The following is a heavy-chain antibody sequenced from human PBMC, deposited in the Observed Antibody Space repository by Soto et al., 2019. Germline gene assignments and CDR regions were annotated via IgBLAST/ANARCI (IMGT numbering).Heavy chain of an antibody. CDR2: ISFDGSNK. Sequence: QVQLVESGGGVVQPGKSLRLSCAASGFTFSSNAMHWVRQAPGKGLEWVAVISFDGSNKYYADSVKGRFTISRDNSKNTLYLQMNSLRTEYAAVYYCATPIEVAGRFDYWGQGTLVTVSS. V-gene: IGHV3-30*03. D-gene: IGHD6-19*01. J-gene: IGHJ4*02. CDR3: ATPIEVAGRFDY. CDR1: GFTFSSNA.